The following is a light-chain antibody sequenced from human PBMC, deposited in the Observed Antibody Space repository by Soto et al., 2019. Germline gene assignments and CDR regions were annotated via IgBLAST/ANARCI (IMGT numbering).Light chain of an antibody. V-gene: IGKV1-5*01. CDR2: DAS. CDR1: QSVGTW. Sequence: DIQMTHSPSTLSAPVGDRVTITCRASQSVGTWLAWYQQKPGKPPTLLIYDASNLESGVPSRFSGSGSGTEFSLTISSLQPGDSATFYCQQYASYPWTFGRGTKVDIK. J-gene: IGKJ1*01. CDR3: QQYASYPWT.